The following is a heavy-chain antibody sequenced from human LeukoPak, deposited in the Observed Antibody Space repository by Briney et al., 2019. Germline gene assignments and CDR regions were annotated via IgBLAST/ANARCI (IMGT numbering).Heavy chain of an antibody. CDR1: GGTFSSYA. J-gene: IGHJ4*02. CDR3: ASPTSACYGSGYYFDY. CDR2: IIPIFGTA. D-gene: IGHD3-10*01. V-gene: IGHV1-69*13. Sequence: ASVKVSCKASGGTFSSYAISWVRQAPGQGLEWMGGIIPIFGTANYAQKFQGRVTITADESTSTAYMELSSLRSEDTAVYYCASPTSACYGSGYYFDYWGQGTLVTVSS.